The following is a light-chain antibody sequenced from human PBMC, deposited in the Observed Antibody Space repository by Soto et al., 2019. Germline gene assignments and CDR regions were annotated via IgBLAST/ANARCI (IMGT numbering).Light chain of an antibody. J-gene: IGLJ1*01. CDR3: SSYTSSSTLV. V-gene: IGLV2-14*01. CDR1: SSDVGGYNY. Sequence: QSVLTQPASVSGSPGQSITISCTGTSSDVGGYNYVSWYQQHPGKAPKLMIYDVSNRPSGVSNRFSGSKSGNTASLTISGLPAEDQADYSCSSYTSSSTLVFGTGTKLTVL. CDR2: DVS.